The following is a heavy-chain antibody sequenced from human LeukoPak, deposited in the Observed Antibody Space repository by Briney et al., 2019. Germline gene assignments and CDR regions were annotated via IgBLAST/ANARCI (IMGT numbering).Heavy chain of an antibody. CDR2: ISGSGDAT. Sequence: GGSLRLSCVGSGFTFNAYVLSWVRQRPGKGPEWVSMISGSGDATDYADSVKDRLTISRDNAKKTLYLQINNARADDTAIYYCAKDPRAMGRYFFDDWGQGSLLTVSS. D-gene: IGHD3-16*01. J-gene: IGHJ4*01. CDR3: AKDPRAMGRYFFDD. V-gene: IGHV3-23*01. CDR1: GFTFNAYV.